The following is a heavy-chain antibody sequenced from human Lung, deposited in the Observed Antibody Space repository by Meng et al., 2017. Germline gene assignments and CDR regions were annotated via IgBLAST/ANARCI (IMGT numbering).Heavy chain of an antibody. J-gene: IGHJ4*02. V-gene: IGHV4-34*01. CDR3: ARGPTTMAHDFDY. CDR2: INHSGST. CDR1: GGSFSDYY. Sequence: QGQVQQGGAGLLKPSETLSLPCVVSGGSFSDYYWSWIRQPPGKGLEWIGEINHSGSTNYNPSLESRATISVDTSQNNLSLKLSSVTAADSAVYYCARGPTTMAHDFDYWGQGTLVTVSS. D-gene: IGHD4-11*01.